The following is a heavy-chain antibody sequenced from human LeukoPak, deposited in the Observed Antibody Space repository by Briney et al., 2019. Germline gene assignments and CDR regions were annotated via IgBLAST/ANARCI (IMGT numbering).Heavy chain of an antibody. Sequence: SETLSLTCTVSGGSISSYHWSWIRQPPGKGLEWIAYISDIGSINYNPSLKSRVTISLETSKNQFSLKLSSVTAADTAVYCCAGHHPRNTVDFWGQGTLVTVSS. V-gene: IGHV4-59*08. CDR1: GGSISSYH. J-gene: IGHJ4*02. CDR2: ISDIGSI. D-gene: IGHD2/OR15-2a*01. CDR3: AGHHPRNTVDF.